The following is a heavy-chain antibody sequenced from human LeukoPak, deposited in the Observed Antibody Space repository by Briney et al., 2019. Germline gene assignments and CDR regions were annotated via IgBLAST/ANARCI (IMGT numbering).Heavy chain of an antibody. D-gene: IGHD2-2*01. V-gene: IGHV4-4*07. Sequence: PSETLSLTCTVSGGSISTYHWSWIRQPDGKGLEWIGRIYTSGSTSYSPSLKSRVSISVHKSKSQFSLKLSSVTAADTAVYYCARDLEHCDSTSCHNWFDPWGQGTLVTASS. J-gene: IGHJ5*02. CDR2: IYTSGST. CDR3: ARDLEHCDSTSCHNWFDP. CDR1: GGSISTYH.